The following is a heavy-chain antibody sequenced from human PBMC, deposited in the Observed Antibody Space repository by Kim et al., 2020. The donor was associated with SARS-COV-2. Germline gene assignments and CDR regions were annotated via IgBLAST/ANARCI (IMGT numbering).Heavy chain of an antibody. CDR2: IKQDGTEK. D-gene: IGHD2-21*01. J-gene: IGHJ2*01. CDR3: VRGDCWVGNCHWEEFRDWYVAL. V-gene: IGHV3-7*03. Sequence: GGSLRLSCVASGFTFASHWMIWVRQAPGKGLEWVANIKQDGTEKNYVDSVKGRFTISRDNAENSLYLQMNSLRVEDTAVYYCVRGDCWVGNCHWEEFRDWYVALGGRGTLVTVSS. CDR1: GFTFASHW.